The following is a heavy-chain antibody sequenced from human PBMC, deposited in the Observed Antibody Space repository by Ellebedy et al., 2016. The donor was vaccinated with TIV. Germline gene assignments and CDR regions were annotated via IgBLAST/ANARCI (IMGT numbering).Heavy chain of an antibody. CDR2: MSGSGLTT. CDR1: GFTFSSYS. V-gene: IGHV3-23*01. CDR3: AKASTSGPYCGGGSCITSYYPMDV. J-gene: IGHJ6*02. Sequence: GESLKISCAAPGFTFSSYSMNWVRQAPGKGLEWVSGMSGSGLTTYYAASVKGRFTISRDNSKSTLYLQVNSLRADDAAVYYCAKASTSGPYCGGGSCITSYYPMDVWGPGTTVTVSS. D-gene: IGHD2-15*01.